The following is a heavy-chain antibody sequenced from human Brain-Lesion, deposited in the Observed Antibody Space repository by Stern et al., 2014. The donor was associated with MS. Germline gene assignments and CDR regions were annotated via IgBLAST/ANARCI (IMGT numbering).Heavy chain of an antibody. Sequence: QVQLVESGPGLVKPSQTLSLSCTVSGGSISSGGYYWSWIRQPAGKGLEWIGRIFNRGSTRYNPSLKSRVPTLIDTPKNQFSPRVTSMTAADTAVYYCARGRVVPGFQYYATDVWGQGTTVIVSS. J-gene: IGHJ6*02. CDR3: ARGRVVPGFQYYATDV. CDR1: GGSISSGGYY. V-gene: IGHV4-61*02. CDR2: IFNRGST. D-gene: IGHD2-2*01.